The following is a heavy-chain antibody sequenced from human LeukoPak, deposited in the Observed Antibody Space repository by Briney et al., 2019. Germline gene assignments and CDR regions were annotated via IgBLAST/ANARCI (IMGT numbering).Heavy chain of an antibody. V-gene: IGHV1-2*06. J-gene: IGHJ3*01. CDR3: ARQGMRGAFDF. CDR1: GYTFTGYY. D-gene: IGHD3-10*01. CDR2: LNPHSGGT. Sequence: ASVKVSCKASGYTFTGYYMHWVRQAPGQGLEWMGRLNPHSGGTNYAQKFQGRVTMTRDTSISTAYMELSRLRSDDTAIYYCARQGMRGAFDFWGQGTMVTVSS.